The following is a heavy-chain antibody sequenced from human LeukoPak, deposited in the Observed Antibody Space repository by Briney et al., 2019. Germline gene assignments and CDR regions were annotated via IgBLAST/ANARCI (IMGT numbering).Heavy chain of an antibody. D-gene: IGHD4-17*01. J-gene: IGHJ4*02. CDR3: ASKSTDHGELRFDY. V-gene: IGHV4-59*01. CDR1: GDSTNTYF. CDR2: FYYTGTT. Sequence: SETLSLTCSISGDSTNTYFWSWIRQPPGKGLEWIGYFYYTGTTNYNPSFNSRVTISVDTSKNQFSLKVNSVTAADTGVYYCASKSTDHGELRFDYWGQGTLVTVSS.